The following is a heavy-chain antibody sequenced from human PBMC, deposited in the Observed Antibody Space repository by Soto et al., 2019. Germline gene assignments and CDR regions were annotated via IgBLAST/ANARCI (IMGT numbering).Heavy chain of an antibody. CDR3: ARGSLSTVTANAFDV. CDR1: GGSISDFY. D-gene: IGHD2-21*02. J-gene: IGHJ3*01. Sequence: QVQLQESGPGLVKPSETLSLTCTVSGGSISDFYWSWIRQPPGKALEWIGYGYMYYSGSTYYNPSLEGRASISVDPSNNQFSLRLSSVTAADTAVYYCARGSLSTVTANAFDVWGPGAPVTVSS. V-gene: IGHV4-59*01. CDR2: MYYSGST.